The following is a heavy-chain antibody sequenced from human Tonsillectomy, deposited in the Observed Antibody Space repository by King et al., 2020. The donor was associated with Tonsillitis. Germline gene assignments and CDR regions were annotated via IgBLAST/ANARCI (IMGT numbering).Heavy chain of an antibody. V-gene: IGHV3-23*04. J-gene: IGHJ4*02. D-gene: IGHD2-15*01. CDR2: ISGSGGST. CDR3: AKDGLYCSGGSCYPGFDY. Sequence: VQLVESGGGLVRPGGSLRLSCAASGFTFSSYAMSWVRQAPGKGLEWVSAISGSGGSTYYTDSVKGRFTISRDNSKNTLYLQMNSLRAEDTAVYYCAKDGLYCSGGSCYPGFDYWGQGTLVTVPS. CDR1: GFTFSSYA.